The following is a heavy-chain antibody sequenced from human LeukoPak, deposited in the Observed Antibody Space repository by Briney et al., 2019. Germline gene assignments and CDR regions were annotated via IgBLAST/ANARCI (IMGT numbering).Heavy chain of an antibody. CDR2: IYHSGST. Sequence: SETLSLTCTVSGYSISSGYYWGWIRQPPGKGLEWIGSIYHSGSTYYNPSLKSRVTISVDTSKNQFSLKLSSVTAADTAVYYCARNYEFWSRPWVFDYWGQGTLVTVSS. V-gene: IGHV4-38-2*02. CDR1: GYSISSGYY. D-gene: IGHD3-3*01. CDR3: ARNYEFWSRPWVFDY. J-gene: IGHJ4*02.